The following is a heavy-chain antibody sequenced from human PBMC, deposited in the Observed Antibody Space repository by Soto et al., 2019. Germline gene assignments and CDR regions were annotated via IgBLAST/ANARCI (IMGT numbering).Heavy chain of an antibody. CDR3: ARFKSRVATGYYYGMDV. V-gene: IGHV4-31*03. CDR1: GGSISSGGYY. CDR2: IYYSGST. Sequence: PSETLSLTCTVSGGSISSGGYYWSWIRQHPGKGLEWIGYIYYSGSTYYNPSLKSRVTISVDTSKNQFSLKLSSVTAADTAVYYCARFKSRVATGYYYGMDVWGQGATVTVSS. D-gene: IGHD5-12*01. J-gene: IGHJ6*02.